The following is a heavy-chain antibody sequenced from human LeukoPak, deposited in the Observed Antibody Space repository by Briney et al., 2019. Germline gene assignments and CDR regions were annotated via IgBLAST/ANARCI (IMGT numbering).Heavy chain of an antibody. CDR1: GGSISSYY. D-gene: IGHD3-16*01. CDR3: ARETSQKGAHYMDV. J-gene: IGHJ6*03. V-gene: IGHV4-59*01. Sequence: SETLSLTCTVSGGSISSYYWSWIRQPPGKGLEWIGYIYYSGSTNYNPSLKSRVTISVDTSKNQFSLKLSSVAAADTAVYYCARETSQKGAHYMDVWGKGTTVTISS. CDR2: IYYSGST.